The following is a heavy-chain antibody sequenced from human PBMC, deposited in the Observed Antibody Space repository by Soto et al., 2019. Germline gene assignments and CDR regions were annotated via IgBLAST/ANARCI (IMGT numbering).Heavy chain of an antibody. CDR2: ISSSGVT. V-gene: IGHV1-18*04. CDR3: ARDHGGYGTFDY. J-gene: IGHJ4*02. Sequence: QVRLVQSGPEVKKPEASVKVSCKASGYTFSSSAISWVRQSPVQGPEWMGWISSSGVTNYAQNFQGRVTLTVHSSTTTAYMEVRSLSSADTAIYYCARDHGGYGTFDYWGQGTLVTVSS. D-gene: IGHD5-12*01. CDR1: GYTFSSSA.